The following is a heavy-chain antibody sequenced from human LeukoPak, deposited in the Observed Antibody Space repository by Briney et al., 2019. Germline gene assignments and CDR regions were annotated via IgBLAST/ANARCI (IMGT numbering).Heavy chain of an antibody. J-gene: IGHJ4*02. CDR1: GYSIGSGDY. D-gene: IGHD3-10*01. CDR2: MYHSGST. CDR3: ARDRRFYGSGNSYYFDY. Sequence: SESLSLTCTVSGYSIGSGDYWCWIRQPPGKGLEWLGGMYHSGSTYYNPSLKSRVTISVDISKNQFSLRLSSMTAADTAVYYCARDRRFYGSGNSYYFDYWGQGTLVTVSS. V-gene: IGHV4-38-2*02.